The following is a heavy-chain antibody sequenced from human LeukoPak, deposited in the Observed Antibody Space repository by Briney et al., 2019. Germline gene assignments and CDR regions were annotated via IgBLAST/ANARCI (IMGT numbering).Heavy chain of an antibody. J-gene: IGHJ4*02. D-gene: IGHD3-10*01. CDR1: GGSISSYY. V-gene: IGHV4-59*12. CDR3: ARDLAYGNCDY. Sequence: SETLSLTCTVSGGSISSYYWSWIRQPPGKGLEWIGYIYYSGSTYYNPSLKSRVTISGDTSKNQFSLKLNSVTAADTAVYYCARDLAYGNCDYWGQGTLVTVSS. CDR2: IYYSGST.